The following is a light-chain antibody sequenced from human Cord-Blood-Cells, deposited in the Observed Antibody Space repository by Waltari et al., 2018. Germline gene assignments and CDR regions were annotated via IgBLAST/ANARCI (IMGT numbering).Light chain of an antibody. CDR2: EDN. Sequence: NFMLTQPHSVSESPGKTVTISCTRRSGRIASNYVQWYQQRPGSSPTTVIYEDNQRPSGVPDRFSGSIDSSSNSASLTISGLKTEDEADYYCQSYDSSNHYVFGTGTKVTVL. CDR3: QSYDSSNHYV. J-gene: IGLJ1*01. V-gene: IGLV6-57*01. CDR1: SGRIASNY.